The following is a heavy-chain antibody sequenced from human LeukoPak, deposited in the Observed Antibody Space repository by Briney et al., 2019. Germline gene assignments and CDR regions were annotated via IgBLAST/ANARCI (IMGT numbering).Heavy chain of an antibody. J-gene: IGHJ5*02. V-gene: IGHV3-23*01. D-gene: IGHD3-3*01. CDR1: GFTFSSYA. CDR2: ITGSGTST. Sequence: GGSLRLSCAASGFTFSSYAMSWVRQAPGKGLEWVSSITGSGTSTYYADSVKGRFTTSRDNFKNTLYLQMNSLRAEDTAVYYCAKEFSIFGVVTNHPLGFVPWGEGTLVTVSS. CDR3: AKEFSIFGVVTNHPLGFVP.